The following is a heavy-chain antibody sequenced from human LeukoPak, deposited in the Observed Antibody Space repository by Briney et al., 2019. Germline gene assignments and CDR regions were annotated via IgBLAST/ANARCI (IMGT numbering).Heavy chain of an antibody. Sequence: ASVKVSCKASGYTFTGYYMNWVRQAPGEGLEWMGWINPNSGGTNYAQRFQGRITMTRDTSISTAYMELSSLKSDDTAVYYCASGVGWTFDYWGQGTLVTVSS. CDR3: ASGVGWTFDY. V-gene: IGHV1-2*02. CDR2: INPNSGGT. CDR1: GYTFTGYY. J-gene: IGHJ4*02. D-gene: IGHD6-19*01.